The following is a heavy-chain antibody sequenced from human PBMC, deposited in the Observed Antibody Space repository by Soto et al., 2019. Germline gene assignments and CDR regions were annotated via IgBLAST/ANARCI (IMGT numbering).Heavy chain of an antibody. CDR3: ARDRQVAAYYYYYMDV. D-gene: IGHD2-15*01. CDR2: ISSSGSTI. V-gene: IGHV3-11*01. J-gene: IGHJ6*03. Sequence: PGGSLRLSCAASGFTFSDYYMSWIRQAPGKGLEWVSYISSSGSTIYYADSVKGRFTISRDNAKNSLYLQMNSLRAEDTAVYYCARDRQVAAYYYYYMDVWGKGTTVTVSS. CDR1: GFTFSDYY.